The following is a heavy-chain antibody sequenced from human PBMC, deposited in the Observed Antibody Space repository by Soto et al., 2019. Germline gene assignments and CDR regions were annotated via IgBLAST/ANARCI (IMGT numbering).Heavy chain of an antibody. V-gene: IGHV4-31*03. CDR1: GGSISSGGYY. J-gene: IGHJ5*02. CDR3: ARVNPSGQQWFDP. Sequence: SETLSLTCTVSGGSISSGGYYWSWIRQHPGKGLEWIWYIYYSGSTYYNPSLKSRVTISVDTSKNQFSLKLSSVPAADTAVYYCARVNPSGQQWFDPWGQGNLVTVSS. D-gene: IGHD6-13*01. CDR2: IYYSGST.